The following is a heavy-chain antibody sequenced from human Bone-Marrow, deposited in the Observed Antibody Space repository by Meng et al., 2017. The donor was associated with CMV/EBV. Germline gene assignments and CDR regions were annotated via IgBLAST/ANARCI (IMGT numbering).Heavy chain of an antibody. CDR2: IRSKVNSYVT. CDR1: GFTFSDSA. V-gene: IGHV3-73*01. Sequence: GGSLRLSCAASGFTFSDSAIHWVRQASGKGLEWVGHIRSKVNSYVTTYAASVRGRFTLSRDDSENTAYLQLDSLKTEDTAVYYCTTQEYFTGYWGQGTRVTVSS. J-gene: IGHJ4*02. CDR3: TTQEYFTGY. D-gene: IGHD2/OR15-2a*01.